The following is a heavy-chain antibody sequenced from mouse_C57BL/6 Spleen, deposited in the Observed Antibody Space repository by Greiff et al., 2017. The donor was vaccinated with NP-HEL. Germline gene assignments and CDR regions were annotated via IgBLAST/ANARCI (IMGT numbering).Heavy chain of an antibody. Sequence: EVQLVESGGGLVQPKGSLKLSCAASGFSFNTYAMNWVRQAPGKGLEWVARIRSKSNNYATYYADSVKDRFTISRDDSESMLYLQMNNLKTEDTAMYYCVRQEVTKGFAYWGQGTLVTVSA. V-gene: IGHV10-1*01. CDR1: GFSFNTYA. J-gene: IGHJ3*01. CDR3: VRQEVTKGFAY. D-gene: IGHD2-3*01. CDR2: IRSKSNNYAT.